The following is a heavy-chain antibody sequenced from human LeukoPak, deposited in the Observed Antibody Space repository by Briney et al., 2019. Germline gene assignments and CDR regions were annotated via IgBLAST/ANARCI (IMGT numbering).Heavy chain of an antibody. CDR1: GFTFSSYG. CDR3: AKDRGQQPVPNYLDY. D-gene: IGHD6-13*01. V-gene: IGHV3-30*02. CDR2: IRYDGSNK. Sequence: PGGSLRLSCAASGFTFSSYGMHWVRQAPGKGLEWVAFIRYDGSNKYYADSVKGRFTISRDNSKNTLYLQMNSLRAEDTAVYYCAKDRGQQPVPNYLDYWGQGTLVTVSS. J-gene: IGHJ4*02.